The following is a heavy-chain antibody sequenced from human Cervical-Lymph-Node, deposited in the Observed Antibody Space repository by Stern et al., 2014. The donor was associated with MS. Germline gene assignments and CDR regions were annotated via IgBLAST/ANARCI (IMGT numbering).Heavy chain of an antibody. V-gene: IGHV5-51*03. Sequence: EDQLVESGAEVKKPGESLKISCEASGYLFDDYWIGWVRQMSGRGLELVAIIFPRDSNTRYSPSVQGPVTISADKSISTAYLQWSSLKASATPMYYCARSPATPSGYDRFDYWGQGALVTVSS. CDR2: IFPRDSNT. J-gene: IGHJ4*02. CDR3: ARSPATPSGYDRFDY. CDR1: GYLFDDYW. D-gene: IGHD5-12*01.